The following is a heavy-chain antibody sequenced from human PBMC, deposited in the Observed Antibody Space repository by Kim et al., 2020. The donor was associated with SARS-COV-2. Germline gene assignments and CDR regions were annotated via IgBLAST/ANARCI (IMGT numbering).Heavy chain of an antibody. V-gene: IGHV3-23*01. CDR3: GKGAWLDY. CDR2: ILGSDGTT. Sequence: GGSLRLSCAASGFTFNTFDMSWIRQVPGEGLEWVSAILGSDGTTYYADSVKGRFTISRDNSKNTLYLQMNTVSAEDTALYYCGKGAWLDYCGQGTLVTVSS. CDR1: GFTFNTFD. J-gene: IGHJ4*02.